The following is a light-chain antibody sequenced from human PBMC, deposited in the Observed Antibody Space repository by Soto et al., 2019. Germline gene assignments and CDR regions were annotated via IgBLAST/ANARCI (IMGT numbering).Light chain of an antibody. Sequence: QSALTQPACVSGSRGQSITISCTGTSSDVGGYNYVSWYQQHPDKAPKLMIYEVSNRPSGVSNRFSGSKSGNTASLTISGLQAEDEADYYCSSYTSSSTPVFGGGTKLTVL. CDR3: SSYTSSSTPV. CDR1: SSDVGGYNY. CDR2: EVS. V-gene: IGLV2-14*01. J-gene: IGLJ2*01.